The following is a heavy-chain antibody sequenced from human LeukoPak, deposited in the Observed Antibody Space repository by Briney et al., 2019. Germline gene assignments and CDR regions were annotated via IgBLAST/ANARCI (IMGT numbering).Heavy chain of an antibody. CDR2: MNPNSGNT. J-gene: IGHJ5*02. D-gene: IGHD6-6*01. CDR3: ARDGAGSSWGVDWFDP. Sequence: ASVKVSCKASGYTFTSYDINWVRQATGQGLEWMGWMNPNSGNTGYAQKFKGRVTLTRNTSINTAYMELSSLRFDDTAVYYCARDGAGSSWGVDWFDPWGQGTLVTVSS. V-gene: IGHV1-8*01. CDR1: GYTFTSYD.